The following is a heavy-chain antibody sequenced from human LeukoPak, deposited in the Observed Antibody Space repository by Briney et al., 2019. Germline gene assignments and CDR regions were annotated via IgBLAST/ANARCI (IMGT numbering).Heavy chain of an antibody. CDR2: IYYSGST. V-gene: IGHV4-59*01. CDR1: GGSISSYY. CDR3: ARGSAFDYYDSSGYYSGYYFDY. Sequence: SETLSPTCTVSGGSISSYYWSWIRQPPGKGLEWIGYIYYSGSTNYNPSLKSRVTISVDTSKNQFSLKLSSVTAADTAVYYCARGSAFDYYDSSGYYSGYYFDYWGQGTLVTVSS. J-gene: IGHJ4*02. D-gene: IGHD3-22*01.